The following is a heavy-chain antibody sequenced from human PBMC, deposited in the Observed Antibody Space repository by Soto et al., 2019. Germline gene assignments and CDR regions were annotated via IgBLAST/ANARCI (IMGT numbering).Heavy chain of an antibody. Sequence: QVHLVQSGAEVRKPGASVKVSCKASGYTFSSYAMHWVRQARGQRLEWMGWINAGYGYTKSSQKFPDRDTISRDTSASTAYMDITSLRSEDTAVYYCARDTGDGTFDFWGQGTLVTVSS. CDR3: ARDTGDGTFDF. CDR2: INAGYGYT. J-gene: IGHJ4*02. CDR1: GYTFSSYA. V-gene: IGHV1-3*01. D-gene: IGHD7-27*01.